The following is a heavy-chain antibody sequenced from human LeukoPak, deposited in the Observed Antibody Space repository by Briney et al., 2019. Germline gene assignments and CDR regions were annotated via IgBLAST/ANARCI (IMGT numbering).Heavy chain of an antibody. D-gene: IGHD3-10*01. CDR1: GGTFSSYA. CDR3: ARENQHGSGSYYYYYYGMDV. V-gene: IGHV1-69*13. CDR2: IIPIFGTA. J-gene: IGHJ6*02. Sequence: ASVKVSCKASGGTFSSYAISWVRQAPGQGLEWMGGIIPIFGTANYAQKFQGRVTITADESTSTAYMELSSLRSEDTAVYYCARENQHGSGSYYYYYYGMDVWGQGTTVTVSS.